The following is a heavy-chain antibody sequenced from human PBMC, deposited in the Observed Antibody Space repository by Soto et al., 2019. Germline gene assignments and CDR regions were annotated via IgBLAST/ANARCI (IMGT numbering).Heavy chain of an antibody. J-gene: IGHJ6*02. CDR1: GFTFSSYG. D-gene: IGHD2-15*01. CDR3: AKDLFFCSGGSCYSSMYYYYYYGMDV. V-gene: IGHV3-30*18. Sequence: TGGSLRLSCAASGFTFSSYGMHWVRQAPGKGLEWVAVISYDGSNKYYADSVKGRFTISRDNSKNTLYLQMNSLRAEDTAVYYCAKDLFFCSGGSCYSSMYYYYYYGMDVWGQGTTVTVSS. CDR2: ISYDGSNK.